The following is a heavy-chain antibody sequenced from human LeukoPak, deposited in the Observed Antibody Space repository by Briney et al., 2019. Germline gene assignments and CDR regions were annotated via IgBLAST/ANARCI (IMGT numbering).Heavy chain of an antibody. J-gene: IGHJ4*02. CDR2: ISSDGGDT. D-gene: IGHD3-22*01. CDR1: GFTFNSYS. V-gene: IGHV3-64D*06. Sequence: GGSLRLSCSASGFTFNSYSMHWVRQAPGKGLEPVSAISSDGGDTYYADSVKSRFTISRDNSNNTLYLQMSSLRAEDTAVYYCVKRDAYDSSGYYANWGQGAVVTVSS. CDR3: VKRDAYDSSGYYAN.